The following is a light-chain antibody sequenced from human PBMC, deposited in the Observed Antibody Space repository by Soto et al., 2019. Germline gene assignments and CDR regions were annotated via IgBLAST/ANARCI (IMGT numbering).Light chain of an antibody. V-gene: IGLV2-23*03. CDR1: SSDVGSYNL. Sequence: QSALTQPASVSGSPGQSITISCTGTSSDVGSYNLVSWYQQHPGKAPKLMIYEGSKRPSGVSNRFSGSKSGNTACLTISGLQAEDEADYYCCSYAGSSTFEGVFGGGTKLTVL. CDR3: CSYAGSSTFEGV. J-gene: IGLJ2*01. CDR2: EGS.